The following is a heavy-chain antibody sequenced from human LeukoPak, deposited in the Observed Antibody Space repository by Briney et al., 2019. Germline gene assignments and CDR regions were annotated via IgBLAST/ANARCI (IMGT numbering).Heavy chain of an antibody. J-gene: IGHJ5*02. CDR3: ARSRIAAAGRGKTGYNWFDP. Sequence: PSQTLSLTCAVSGGSISSGGYSWSWIRQPPGKGLEWIGYIYHSGSTYYNPSLKSRVTISVDRSKNQFSLKLSSVTAADTAVYYCARSRIAAAGRGKTGYNWFDPWGQGTLVTVSS. D-gene: IGHD6-13*01. CDR1: GGSISSGGYS. V-gene: IGHV4-30-2*01. CDR2: IYHSGST.